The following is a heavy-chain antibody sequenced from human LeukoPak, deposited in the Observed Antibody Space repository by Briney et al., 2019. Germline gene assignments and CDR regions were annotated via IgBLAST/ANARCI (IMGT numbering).Heavy chain of an antibody. Sequence: SETLSLTCTVSGGSISSYYWSWIRQPTGKGLEWIGRIYTSGSTNYNPSLKSRVTMSVDTSKNEFSLKLSSVTAADTAVYYCAREWEYYYYGMDVWGQGTTVTVSS. CDR2: IYTSGST. D-gene: IGHD1-26*01. CDR1: GGSISSYY. V-gene: IGHV4-4*07. J-gene: IGHJ6*02. CDR3: AREWEYYYYGMDV.